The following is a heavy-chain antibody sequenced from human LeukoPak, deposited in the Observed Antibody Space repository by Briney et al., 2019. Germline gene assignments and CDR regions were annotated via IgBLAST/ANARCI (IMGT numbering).Heavy chain of an antibody. CDR1: GFTFSNYY. D-gene: IGHD5-24*01. V-gene: IGHV3-11*04. CDR3: ARGSEGYNYEFLY. J-gene: IGHJ4*02. Sequence: GGSLRLSCAASGFTFSNYYMSWIRQPPGKGLEWVSYISSSGSTIYYSDSVKGRSTISRTNAKNSLYLQMNSLRAEDRAVYYCARGSEGYNYEFLYWGLGTLVAVSS. CDR2: ISSSGSTI.